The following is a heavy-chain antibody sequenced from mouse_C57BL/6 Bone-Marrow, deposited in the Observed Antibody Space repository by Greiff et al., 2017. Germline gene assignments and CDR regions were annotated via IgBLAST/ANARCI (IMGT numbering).Heavy chain of an antibody. Sequence: EVKVVESGGGLVKPGGSLKLSCAASGFTFSSYAMSWVRQTPEKRLEWVATISDGGSYTYYPDNVKGRFTISRDNAKNNLYLQMSHLKSEDTAMYYCARDPMMVTHFDYWGQGTTLTVSS. CDR3: ARDPMMVTHFDY. D-gene: IGHD2-3*01. CDR1: GFTFSSYA. CDR2: ISDGGSYT. V-gene: IGHV5-4*01. J-gene: IGHJ2*01.